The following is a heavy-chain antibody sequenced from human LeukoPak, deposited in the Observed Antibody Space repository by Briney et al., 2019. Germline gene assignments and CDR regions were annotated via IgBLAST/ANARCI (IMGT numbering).Heavy chain of an antibody. V-gene: IGHV3-30*03. CDR1: GFTFSTYA. J-gene: IGHJ4*02. CDR3: VGDGGY. Sequence: GGSLRLSCAASGFTFSTYAMSWVRQAPGKGLEWVAVISYDGSDKYYADSVKGRFTISRDNSKNTLYLQMNSLRPEDTAVYYCVGDGGYWGQGTLVTVSS. D-gene: IGHD4-17*01. CDR2: ISYDGSDK.